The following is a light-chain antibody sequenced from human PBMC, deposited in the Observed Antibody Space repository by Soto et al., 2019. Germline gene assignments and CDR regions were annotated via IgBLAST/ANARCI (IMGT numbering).Light chain of an antibody. J-gene: IGKJ1*01. CDR2: GAS. V-gene: IGKV1-27*01. CDR1: RNIDNH. Sequence: DIQMTQSPPSLSASAGDRVSITCRASRNIDNHLAWYQQKAGTGPNLLIFGASTLHSGVPARFSASGSGTTFILTISRLQPEDVATYYCQTYDKAPWTFGPGTKV. CDR3: QTYDKAPWT.